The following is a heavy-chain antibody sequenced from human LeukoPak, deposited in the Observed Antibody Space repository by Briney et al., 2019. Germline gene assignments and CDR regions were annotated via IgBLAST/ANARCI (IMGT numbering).Heavy chain of an antibody. CDR3: ARSSNSQDSPAYHFDY. Sequence: KPSDTLSLPCSVSGRSNSSHYWSWLRHPPGRAREWCGYIYYSGSTNYNPSLKSRVTISVDTSKNQFSLKLSSVTAADTAVYYCARSSNSQDSPAYHFDYWGQGTLVTVSS. V-gene: IGHV4-59*07. J-gene: IGHJ4*02. CDR2: IYYSGST. D-gene: IGHD6-13*01. CDR1: GRSNSSHY.